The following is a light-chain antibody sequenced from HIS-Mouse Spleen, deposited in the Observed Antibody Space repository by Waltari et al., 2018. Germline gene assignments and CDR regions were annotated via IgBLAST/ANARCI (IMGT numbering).Light chain of an antibody. J-gene: IGKJ4*01. CDR3: QQYDNLLLT. CDR2: DAS. CDR1: QDISNY. V-gene: IGKV1-33*01. Sequence: DIQMTQSPSSLSASVGDRVPITCQASQDISNYLKWYQQKPGKAPKLLIYDASNLETGVPSRFSGSGSGTDFTFTISSLQPEDIATYYCQQYDNLLLTFGGGTKVEIK.